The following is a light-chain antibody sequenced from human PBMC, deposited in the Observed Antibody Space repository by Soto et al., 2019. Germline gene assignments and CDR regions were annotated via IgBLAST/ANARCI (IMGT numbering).Light chain of an antibody. CDR3: QQYDNSRFT. V-gene: IGKV3-20*01. CDR1: QTVSNDY. Sequence: EIVLTQSPGTLSLSPGERATLSCRASQTVSNDYLAWYQQKPGQAPRLLIYGTFSRAAGIPDRFSGSGSGTDFTLTISRLEPEDFAVYYCQQYDNSRFTFGPGTKVDIK. J-gene: IGKJ3*01. CDR2: GTF.